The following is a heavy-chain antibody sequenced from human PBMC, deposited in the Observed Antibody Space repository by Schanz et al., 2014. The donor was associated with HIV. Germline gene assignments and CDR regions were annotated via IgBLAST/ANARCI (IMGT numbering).Heavy chain of an antibody. J-gene: IGHJ3*02. CDR3: ARDVAGCSGTSCYSDAFDI. CDR2: IYSGGTT. CDR1: GFTFDEYP. V-gene: IGHV3-66*01. D-gene: IGHD2-2*01. Sequence: EVQLVESGGGLVQPGRSLRLSCAASGFTFDEYPMHWVRQAPGKGLEWVSVIYSGGTTYYADSVKGRFTISRDNSKNTLFLQMNSLRAEDTAVYFCARDVAGCSGTSCYSDAFDIWGQGTLVTVSS.